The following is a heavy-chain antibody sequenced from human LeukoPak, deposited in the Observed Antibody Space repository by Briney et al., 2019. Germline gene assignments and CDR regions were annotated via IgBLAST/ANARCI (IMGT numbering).Heavy chain of an antibody. CDR1: GVSISSGDYY. V-gene: IGHV4-30-4*08. CDR2: IYYSGST. J-gene: IGHJ4*02. CDR3: SGGSWGGFDY. Sequence: PSQTLSLTCTVSGVSISSGDYYWSWIRQPPGKGLEWIGYIYYSGSTYYNPSLKSRVAISVDTSKNQFSLKLSSVTAADTAVYYCSGGSWGGFDYWGQGTLVTVSS. D-gene: IGHD2-15*01.